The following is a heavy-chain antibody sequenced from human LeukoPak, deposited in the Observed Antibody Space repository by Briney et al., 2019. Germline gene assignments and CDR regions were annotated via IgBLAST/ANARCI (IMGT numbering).Heavy chain of an antibody. V-gene: IGHV1-2*02. CDR2: INPNSGGT. CDR1: GYTFTGYY. J-gene: IGHJ4*02. CDR3: ARDREYGSGIFDY. D-gene: IGHD3-10*01. Sequence: ASVKVSCKASGYTFTGYYMHWVRQAPGQGLEWMGWINPNSGGTNYAQKFQGGVTMTRDTSISTAYMELNRLRSDDTAVYYCARDREYGSGIFDYWGQGTLVTVSS.